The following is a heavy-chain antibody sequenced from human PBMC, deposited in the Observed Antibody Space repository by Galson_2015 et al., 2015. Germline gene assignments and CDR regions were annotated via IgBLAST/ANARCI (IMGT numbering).Heavy chain of an antibody. V-gene: IGHV3-66*01. Sequence: SLRLSCAASGFFVSSNYMSWVRQAPGKGLEWVSVIYCGGTTNYADSVKGRFTISRDNSKNTVYLQMNSLRADDTAVYYCATNQLQGAFDIWGQGTMVTVSS. CDR1: GFFVSSNY. J-gene: IGHJ3*02. CDR2: IYCGGTT. CDR3: ATNQLQGAFDI. D-gene: IGHD4-11*01.